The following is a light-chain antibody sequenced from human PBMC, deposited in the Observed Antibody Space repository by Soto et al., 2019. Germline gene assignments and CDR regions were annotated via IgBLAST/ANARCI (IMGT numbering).Light chain of an antibody. J-gene: IGKJ5*01. CDR1: QVIAGY. V-gene: IGKV1D-12*01. CDR2: GAS. Sequence: DIQVPRFSSSVSAPVGARVTITCRGSQVIAGYSAWYQHKPEGTPELLIHGASRLQSGVPARFSGSGSGTDFTPSINSLQPEDFATYYCQQAYSFPITFGQGTRLEIK. CDR3: QQAYSFPIT.